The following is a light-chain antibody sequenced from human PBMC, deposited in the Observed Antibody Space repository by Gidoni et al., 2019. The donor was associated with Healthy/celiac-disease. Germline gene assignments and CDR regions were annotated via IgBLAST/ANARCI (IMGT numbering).Light chain of an antibody. CDR2: AAS. V-gene: IGKV1-39*01. CDR3: QQSYSTPRT. CDR1: QSISSY. Sequence: DIQMTQPPSSLSSSVGDRVTITCRASQSISSYLNWYQQKPGKAPKLLIYAASSLQSGVPSRFSGSGSGKDFTLTISSLQPEDFATYYCQQSYSTPRTFGQGTKVEIK. J-gene: IGKJ1*01.